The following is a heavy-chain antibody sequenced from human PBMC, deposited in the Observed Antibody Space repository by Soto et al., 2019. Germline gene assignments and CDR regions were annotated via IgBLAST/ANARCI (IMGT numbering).Heavy chain of an antibody. D-gene: IGHD3-3*01. CDR2: ISGSGGST. Sequence: GGSLRLSCAASGFTFSSYAMSWVRQAPGKGLEWVSAISGSGGSTYYADSVKGRFTISRDNSKNTLYLQMNSLRAEDTAVYYCAKGRDDFWSGYKSYHYYYGMDVWGQGTTVTVSS. V-gene: IGHV3-23*01. CDR1: GFTFSSYA. CDR3: AKGRDDFWSGYKSYHYYYGMDV. J-gene: IGHJ6*02.